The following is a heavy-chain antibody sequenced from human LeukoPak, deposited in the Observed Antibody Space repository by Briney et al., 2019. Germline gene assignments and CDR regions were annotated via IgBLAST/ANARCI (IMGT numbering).Heavy chain of an antibody. CDR3: AKDNRRHYTSGPNPDSLH. V-gene: IGHV3-9*01. J-gene: IGHJ4*02. CDR1: GFIFNNYA. D-gene: IGHD6-19*01. CDR2: IGWNSGSI. Sequence: GGSLRLSCAGSGFIFNNYAMHWVRQPLGKGLEWVSGIGWNSGSIDYADSVKGRFTISRDNAKNSLYLQMNSLRVEDTAFYYCAKDNRRHYTSGPNPDSLHWGQGALVTVSS.